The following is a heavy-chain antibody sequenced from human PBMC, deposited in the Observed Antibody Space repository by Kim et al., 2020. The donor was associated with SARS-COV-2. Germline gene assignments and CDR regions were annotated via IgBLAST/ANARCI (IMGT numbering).Heavy chain of an antibody. CDR2: IKQDGSEK. CDR3: ATGYSYGLPPFDY. V-gene: IGHV3-7*01. D-gene: IGHD5-18*01. J-gene: IGHJ4*02. CDR1: GFTFSSYW. Sequence: GGSLRLSCAASGFTFSSYWMSWVRQAPGKGLEWVANIKQDGSEKYYVDSVKGRFTISRDNAKNSLYLQMNSLRAEDTAVYYCATGYSYGLPPFDYWGQGTLVTVSS.